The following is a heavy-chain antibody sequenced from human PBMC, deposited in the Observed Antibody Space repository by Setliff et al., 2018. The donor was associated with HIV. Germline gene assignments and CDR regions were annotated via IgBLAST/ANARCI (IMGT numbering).Heavy chain of an antibody. CDR3: ARGRPFGKFVDYFDS. D-gene: IGHD2-21*01. J-gene: IGHJ4*02. Sequence: KPSETLSLTCTVSGGSISSGGYYWNWIRQHPGKGLEWIGYIFYNENTQYDPSLKSRVSMSVDTSKNQFSLNLRTVTAADTAIYFRARGRPFGKFVDYFDSWGQGKLVTVSS. V-gene: IGHV4-31*03. CDR2: IFYNENT. CDR1: GGSISSGGYY.